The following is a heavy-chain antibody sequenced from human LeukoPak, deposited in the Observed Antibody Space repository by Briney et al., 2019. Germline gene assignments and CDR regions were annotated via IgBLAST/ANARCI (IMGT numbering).Heavy chain of an antibody. CDR1: GFTVSDYY. CDR2: LSSGGSTI. Sequence: SGGSLRLSCAASGFTVSDYYINWIRQAPGKGLEWISHLSSGGSTIYYADSVKGRFTISRDNAKNSLYLQMNSLRAEHTAVYYYARGWLDSWGQGTLVTVSS. V-gene: IGHV3-11*01. J-gene: IGHJ5*01. CDR3: ARGWLDS.